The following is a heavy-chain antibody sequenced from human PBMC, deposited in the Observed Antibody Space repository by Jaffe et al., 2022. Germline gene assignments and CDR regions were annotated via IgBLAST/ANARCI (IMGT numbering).Heavy chain of an antibody. CDR2: ISWNSGSI. D-gene: IGHD3-3*01. Sequence: EVQLVESGGGLVQPGRSLRLSCAASGFTFDDYAMHWVRQAPGKGLEWVSGISWNSGSIGYADSVKGRFTISRDNAKNSLYLQMNSLRAEDTALYYCAKGLRIFGYKDAFDIWGQGTMVTVSS. J-gene: IGHJ3*02. V-gene: IGHV3-9*01. CDR3: AKGLRIFGYKDAFDI. CDR1: GFTFDDYA.